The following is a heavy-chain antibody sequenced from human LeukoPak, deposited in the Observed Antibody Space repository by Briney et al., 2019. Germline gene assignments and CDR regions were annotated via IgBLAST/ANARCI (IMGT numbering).Heavy chain of an antibody. CDR1: GFTFSSYG. CDR2: ISSSSSAI. V-gene: IGHV3-48*02. Sequence: GRSLRLSCAASGFTFSSYGMHWVRQAPGKGLEWLSYISSSSSAINYADSVKGRFTISRDNAKNSLYLQMNSLRDEDTAVYYCARAAVLDFWGQGTLVTVSS. J-gene: IGHJ4*02. D-gene: IGHD6-6*01. CDR3: ARAAVLDF.